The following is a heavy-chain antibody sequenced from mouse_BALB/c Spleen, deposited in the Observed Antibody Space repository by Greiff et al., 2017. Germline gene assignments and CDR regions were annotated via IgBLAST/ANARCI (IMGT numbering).Heavy chain of an antibody. J-gene: IGHJ2*01. CDR2: ISSGGGST. D-gene: IGHD2-1*01. CDR1: GFAFSSYD. Sequence: EVHLVESGGGLVKPGGSLKLSCAASGFAFSSYDMSWVRQTPEKRLEWVAYISSGGGSTYYPDTVKGRFTISRDNAKNTLYLQMSSLKSEDTAMYYCARLYGNYVGYFDYWGQGTTLTVSS. CDR3: ARLYGNYVGYFDY. V-gene: IGHV5-12-1*01.